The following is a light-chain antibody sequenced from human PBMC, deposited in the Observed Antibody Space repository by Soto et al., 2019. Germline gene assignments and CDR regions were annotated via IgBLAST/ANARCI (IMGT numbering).Light chain of an antibody. CDR2: RNS. J-gene: IGLJ2*01. Sequence: QSVLTQPPSASGAPGLRVPISCSGTSSNLGTNSVTWYQHLPGTAPKVLIYRNSQRPSGVADRFSGSKSGTSASLAISGLQSEDEADYYCAAWDDSLNGVVFGGGTKLTVL. CDR3: AAWDDSLNGVV. V-gene: IGLV1-44*01. CDR1: SSNLGTNS.